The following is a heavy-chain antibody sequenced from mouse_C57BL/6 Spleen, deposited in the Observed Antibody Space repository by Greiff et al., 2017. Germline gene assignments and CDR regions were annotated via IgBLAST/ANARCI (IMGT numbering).Heavy chain of an antibody. D-gene: IGHD2-3*01. CDR1: GYSITSGYY. Sequence: VQLKESGPGLVKPSQSLSLTCSVTGYSITSGYYWNWIRQFPGNKLEWMGYISYDGSNNYNPSLKNRISITRDTSKNQFFLKLNSVTTEDTATYYCAREGMVTLYFDYGGQGTTLTVSS. CDR2: ISYDGSN. J-gene: IGHJ2*01. CDR3: AREGMVTLYFDY. V-gene: IGHV3-6*01.